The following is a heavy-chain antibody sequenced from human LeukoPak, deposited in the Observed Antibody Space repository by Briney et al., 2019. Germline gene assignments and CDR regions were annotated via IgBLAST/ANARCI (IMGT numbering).Heavy chain of an antibody. V-gene: IGHV4-59*01. J-gene: IGHJ5*02. CDR3: AKEADYYGSGSYFVGWFDP. D-gene: IGHD3-10*01. Sequence: SETLSLTCTVSGGSISSYYWSWIRQPPGKGLEWIGYIYYSGSTNYNPSLKSRVTISVDTSKNQFSLKLSSVTAADTAVYYCAKEADYYGSGSYFVGWFDPWGQGTLVTVSS. CDR1: GGSISSYY. CDR2: IYYSGST.